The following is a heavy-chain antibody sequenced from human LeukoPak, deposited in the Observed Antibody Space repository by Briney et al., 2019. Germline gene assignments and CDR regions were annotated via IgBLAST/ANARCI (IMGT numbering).Heavy chain of an antibody. D-gene: IGHD3-10*01. Sequence: SETLSLTCTVPGGSISSYYWSWIRQPAGKGLEWIGTINYSGSTFYNPSLKSRVTISVDTSKNQFSLMLNSVTAADTALYFCARARLSIVRGITNFDYWGQGTVVTVSS. CDR2: INYSGST. CDR3: ARARLSIVRGITNFDY. V-gene: IGHV4-59*05. J-gene: IGHJ4*02. CDR1: GGSISSYY.